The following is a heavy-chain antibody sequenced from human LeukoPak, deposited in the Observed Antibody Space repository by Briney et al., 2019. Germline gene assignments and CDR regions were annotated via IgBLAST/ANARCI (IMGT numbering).Heavy chain of an antibody. CDR1: GFTFSSYA. D-gene: IGHD3-22*01. V-gene: IGHV3-30-3*01. J-gene: IGHJ4*02. CDR2: ISYDGSNK. Sequence: QPGGSLRLSCAASGFTFSSYAMHWVRKAPGKGLEWVAVISYDGSNKYYADSVKGRFTISRDNSKNTLYLQMNSLRAEDTAVYYCARDLSSGHTLNYWGQGTLVTVSS. CDR3: ARDLSSGHTLNY.